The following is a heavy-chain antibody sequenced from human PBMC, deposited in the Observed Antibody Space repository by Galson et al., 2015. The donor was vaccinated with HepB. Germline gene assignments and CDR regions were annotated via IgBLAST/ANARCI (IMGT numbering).Heavy chain of an antibody. CDR2: LDKTGGT. CDR1: GGSFSNYD. V-gene: IGHV4-59*01. CDR3: AGDRARRGWFYP. Sequence: ETLSLTCAVYGGSFSNYDWNWIRQPPGKGLEWVGYLDKTGGTYYQPSLRSRVTMSLHSSKNQFSLQLTSMTAADTAIYYCAGDRARRGWFYPWGQGTLVTVSS. J-gene: IGHJ5*02.